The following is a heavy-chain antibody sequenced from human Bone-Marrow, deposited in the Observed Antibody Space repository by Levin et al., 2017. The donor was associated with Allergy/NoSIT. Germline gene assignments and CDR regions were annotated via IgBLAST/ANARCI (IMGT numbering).Heavy chain of an antibody. D-gene: IGHD1-26*01. CDR3: ARGTSSGSYDY. Sequence: SCAASGFTFSSHTFHWVRQAPGRRLEFVSAITGDGNEKYYADSVKDRFTISRDNSKNTLYLQMGSLRSEDMAIYYCARGTSSGSYDYWGQGTLVTVSS. V-gene: IGHV3-64*02. CDR1: GFTFSSHT. J-gene: IGHJ4*02. CDR2: ITGDGNEK.